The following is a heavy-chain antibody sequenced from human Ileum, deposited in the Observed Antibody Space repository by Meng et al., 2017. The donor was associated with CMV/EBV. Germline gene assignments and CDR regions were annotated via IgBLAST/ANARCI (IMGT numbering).Heavy chain of an antibody. CDR1: GFSFGTYW. V-gene: IGHV3-74*01. CDR3: VRSRSSGDY. Sequence: GESLKISCATSGFSFGTYWMHWVRQVPGKGLVWVSRINSVGSSTTYADSVKGRFTISRDNAKNTLYLQMNSLRAEDTAVYYCVRSRSSGDYWGQGTLVTVSS. CDR2: INSVGSST. J-gene: IGHJ4*02. D-gene: IGHD3-10*01.